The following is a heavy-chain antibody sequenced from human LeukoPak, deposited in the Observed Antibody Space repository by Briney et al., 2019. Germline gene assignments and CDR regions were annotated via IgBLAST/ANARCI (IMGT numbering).Heavy chain of an antibody. CDR3: TRDGDTGRVGTTYFDY. J-gene: IGHJ4*02. D-gene: IGHD5-12*01. Sequence: PGGSLRLSCAASGFTFSDYYMSWIRQAPGKGLEWVSYISSGGSIKHYADSVKGRFTISRDNAKKSLYLQMNSLRAEDKALYYCTRDGDTGRVGTTYFDYWGQGTLVAVSS. CDR1: GFTFSDYY. V-gene: IGHV3-11*04. CDR2: ISSGGSIK.